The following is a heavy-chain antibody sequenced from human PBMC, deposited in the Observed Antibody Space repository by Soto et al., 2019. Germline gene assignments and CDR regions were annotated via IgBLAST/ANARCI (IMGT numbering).Heavy chain of an antibody. J-gene: IGHJ4*02. CDR1: GFSLNTNAVG. Sequence: QITLKESGPTLVKPTQTLTLTCTFSGFSLNTNAVGVAWIRQAPGKALEWLALLYWDDDKRYSPSLKSRLTITTDTSKNQVVLTMTNMDPEDTATYYCAHRRVRDSSGENFDSWGQGTLVTVSS. CDR3: AHRRVRDSSGENFDS. CDR2: LYWDDDK. D-gene: IGHD6-19*01. V-gene: IGHV2-5*02.